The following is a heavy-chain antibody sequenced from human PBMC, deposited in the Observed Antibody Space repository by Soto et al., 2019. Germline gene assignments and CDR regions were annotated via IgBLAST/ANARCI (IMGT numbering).Heavy chain of an antibody. CDR2: IIPIFATP. CDR1: GGTFSTYG. D-gene: IGHD2-8*01. V-gene: IGHV1-69*01. J-gene: IGHJ5*02. Sequence: QVPLVQSGAEVKNPGSSVKVSCKASGGTFSTYGINWVRQAPGQGLEWMGAIIPIFATPNYAQKFQDRVTITADESTNTAYMELSSLRSDDTAVYYCARHGVRNWFDPWGQGTLVTVSS. CDR3: ARHGVRNWFDP.